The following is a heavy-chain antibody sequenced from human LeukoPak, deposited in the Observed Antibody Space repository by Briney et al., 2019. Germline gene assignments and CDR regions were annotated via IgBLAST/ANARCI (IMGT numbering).Heavy chain of an antibody. J-gene: IGHJ5*02. V-gene: IGHV4-59*01. CDR3: ARDGYRSWFDP. D-gene: IGHD5-18*01. CDR1: GGSISSYY. CDR2: IYYSGST. Sequence: SETLSLTCTVSGGSISSYYWSWIRQPPGKGLEWIGYIYYSGSTNYNPSLKSRVTISVDTSKNQFSLKLSSVTAADTAVYYCARDGYRSWFDPWGQGTLVTVSS.